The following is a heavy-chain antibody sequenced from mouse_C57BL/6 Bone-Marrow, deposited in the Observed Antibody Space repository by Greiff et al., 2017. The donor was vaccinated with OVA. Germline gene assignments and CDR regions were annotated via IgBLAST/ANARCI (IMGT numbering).Heavy chain of an antibody. CDR1: GYTFTDYT. Sequence: QVQLKQSEAELVKPGASVKISCTASGYTFTDYTIHWIKQRPEQGLEWIGNIYPSDGSTKYNEKFKGKATMTADKSSSTAYMQLNSLTSEDSAVYFCSRCGVAEDFDYWGQGTTLTVAS. CDR3: SRCGVAEDFDY. V-gene: IGHV1-78*01. J-gene: IGHJ2*01. CDR2: IYPSDGST. D-gene: IGHD1-1*02.